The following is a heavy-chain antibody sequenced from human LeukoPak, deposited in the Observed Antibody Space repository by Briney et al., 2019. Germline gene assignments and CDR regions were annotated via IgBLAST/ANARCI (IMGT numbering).Heavy chain of an antibody. V-gene: IGHV4-34*01. CDR1: GGSFSGYY. Sequence: SETLSLTCAVYGGSFSGYYWSWIRQPPGKGLEWIGEINHSGSTNYNPSLKSRVTISVDTSKNQCSLKLSSVTAADTAVYYCARGPTRYDFWSGYYRDWGQGTLVTVSS. D-gene: IGHD3-3*01. J-gene: IGHJ4*02. CDR2: INHSGST. CDR3: ARGPTRYDFWSGYYRD.